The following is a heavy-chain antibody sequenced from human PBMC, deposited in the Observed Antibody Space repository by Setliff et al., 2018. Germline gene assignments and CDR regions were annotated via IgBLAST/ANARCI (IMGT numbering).Heavy chain of an antibody. CDR3: AHIAGGGNSPRHDY. J-gene: IGHJ4*02. Sequence: GESLKISCKGSGYSFSNFWIGWVRQMPGKGLEWMGIIYPGDSHTRYSPSFQGQVTMSADKSINTAYLQWSNMDPVDTATYYCAHIAGGGNSPRHDYWGQGTLVTVSS. V-gene: IGHV5-51*01. D-gene: IGHD2-21*01. CDR1: GYSFSNFW. CDR2: IYPGDSHT.